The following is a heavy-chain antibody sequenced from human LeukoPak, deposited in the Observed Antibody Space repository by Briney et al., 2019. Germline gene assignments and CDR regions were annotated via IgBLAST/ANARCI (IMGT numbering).Heavy chain of an antibody. Sequence: SETLSLTCTVSGGSISSSSYYWGWIRQPPGKGLEWIGSIYYGGSTYYNPSLKSRVTISVDTSKNQFSLKLSSVTAADTAFYYCARDKGRHDSPVWGQGTMVTVSS. CDR1: GGSISSSSYY. V-gene: IGHV4-39*07. CDR3: ARDKGRHDSPV. CDR2: IYYGGST. J-gene: IGHJ3*01. D-gene: IGHD3-22*01.